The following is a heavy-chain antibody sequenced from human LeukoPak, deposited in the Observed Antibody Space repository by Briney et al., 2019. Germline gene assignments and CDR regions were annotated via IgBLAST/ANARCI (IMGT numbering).Heavy chain of an antibody. V-gene: IGHV3-30-3*01. Sequence: PGRSLRLSCAASGFTFSSYAMHWVRQAPGKGLEWVAVISYDGSNKYYADSVKGRFTISRDNSKNTVYLQMNSLRAEDSAVYYCAKDQYTDSSAASDYWGQGILVTVSS. J-gene: IGHJ4*02. CDR2: ISYDGSNK. CDR3: AKDQYTDSSAASDY. CDR1: GFTFSSYA. D-gene: IGHD6-6*01.